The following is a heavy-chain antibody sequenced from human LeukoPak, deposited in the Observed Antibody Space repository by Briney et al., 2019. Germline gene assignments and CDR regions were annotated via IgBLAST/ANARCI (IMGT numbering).Heavy chain of an antibody. CDR2: IDWNDDK. J-gene: IGHJ6*02. D-gene: IGHD3-10*01. V-gene: IGHV2-70*04. CDR1: GFSLSTSAMR. Sequence: SGPALVKPTQSLTLTCTFSGFSLSTSAMRVSWIRQPPGKALEWLARIDWNDDKDYSTSLKTRLTISKDTSKNQVVLTMTNMDPVDTATYYCARGPARSGNGMDVWGQGTTVTVSS. CDR3: ARGPARSGNGMDV.